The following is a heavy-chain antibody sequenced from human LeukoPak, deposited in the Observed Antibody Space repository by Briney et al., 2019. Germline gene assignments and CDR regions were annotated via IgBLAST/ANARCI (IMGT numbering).Heavy chain of an antibody. CDR3: AKARGYYGYVWGSDRFDY. CDR2: ISGRGGRT. CDR1: GLTFRSYA. D-gene: IGHD3-16*02. Sequence: GGSLRLFCAASGLTFRSYAMSWVRDARGKGLEWVSAISGRGGRTYYADSVKGRFTISRDNAKNTLYVQMNGLRGQDRAVYYWAKARGYYGYVWGSDRFDYWGQGTLVTVSS. J-gene: IGHJ4*02. V-gene: IGHV3-23*01.